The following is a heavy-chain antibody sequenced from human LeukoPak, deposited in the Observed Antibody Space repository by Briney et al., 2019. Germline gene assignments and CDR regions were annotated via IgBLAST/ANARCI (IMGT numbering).Heavy chain of an antibody. CDR2: INHSGST. CDR3: ARGSGIAAAGTHDY. V-gene: IGHV4-34*01. D-gene: IGHD6-13*01. Sequence: PSETLSLTCAVSGGSFSGYYWSWLRQPPGKGLEWIGEINHSGSTNYNPSLKSRVTISVDTSKNQFSLKLSSVTAADTAVYYCARGSGIAAAGTHDYWGQGTLVTVSS. CDR1: GGSFSGYY. J-gene: IGHJ4*02.